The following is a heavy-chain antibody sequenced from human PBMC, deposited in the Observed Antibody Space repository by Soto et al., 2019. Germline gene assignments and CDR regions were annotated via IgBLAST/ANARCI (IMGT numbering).Heavy chain of an antibody. Sequence: SVKVSCKASGGTFSSYAISWVRQAPGQGLEWMGGIIPIFGTANYAQKFQGRVTITADESTSTAYMELSSLRSEDTAVFYCASSGYYYDSSGYYYEHFQHWGQGTLVTVSS. CDR1: GGTFSSYA. J-gene: IGHJ1*01. CDR3: ASSGYYYDSSGYYYEHFQH. D-gene: IGHD3-22*01. CDR2: IIPIFGTA. V-gene: IGHV1-69*13.